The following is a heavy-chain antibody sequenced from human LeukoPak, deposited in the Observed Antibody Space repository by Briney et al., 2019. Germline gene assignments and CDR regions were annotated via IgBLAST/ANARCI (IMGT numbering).Heavy chain of an antibody. V-gene: IGHV3-15*01. CDR1: GFTFSNAW. D-gene: IGHD2/OR15-2a*01. CDR3: TTDRREVIVADVTLSSYFYYMDV. Sequence: GGSLRLSCAASGFTFSNAWMSWVRQAPGKGLEWVGRIQSKTDGGTADYAAPVKGRFTISRDDSKNTLYLQMNRPQTEDTAVYYCTTDRREVIVADVTLSSYFYYMDVWGKGTTVIIS. J-gene: IGHJ6*03. CDR2: IQSKTDGGTA.